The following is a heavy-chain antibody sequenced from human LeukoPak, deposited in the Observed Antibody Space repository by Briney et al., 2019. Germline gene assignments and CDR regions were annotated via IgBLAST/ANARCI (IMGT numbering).Heavy chain of an antibody. V-gene: IGHV5-51*01. CDR1: GYSFTSYW. CDR3: ARTSCSGGSCYSGWFDP. J-gene: IGHJ5*02. Sequence: GESLKISCKGSGYSFTSYWIGWVRQMPGKGLEWMGIIYPGDSDTRYSPSFQGQVTISADKSISTAYLQWSSLKAPDTAMYYCARTSCSGGSCYSGWFDPWGQGTLVTVSS. D-gene: IGHD2-15*01. CDR2: IYPGDSDT.